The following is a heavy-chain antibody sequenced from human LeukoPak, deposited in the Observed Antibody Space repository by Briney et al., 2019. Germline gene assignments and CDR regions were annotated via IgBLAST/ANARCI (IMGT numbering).Heavy chain of an antibody. J-gene: IGHJ4*02. Sequence: GGSLRLSCAASGFTFSSYAMSWVRQAPGKGLEWVSVMSGSGGSTYYADSVKGRFTISRDNSKNTLYLQMNSLRAEDTAVYYCARDPCHGALDYWGQGALVTVSS. V-gene: IGHV3-23*01. CDR3: ARDPCHGALDY. CDR2: MSGSGGST. CDR1: GFTFSSYA. D-gene: IGHD2-2*01.